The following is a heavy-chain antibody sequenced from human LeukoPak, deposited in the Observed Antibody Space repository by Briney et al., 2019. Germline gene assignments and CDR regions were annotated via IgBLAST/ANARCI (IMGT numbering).Heavy chain of an antibody. D-gene: IGHD3-10*01. V-gene: IGHV4-4*07. CDR2: IYTSGST. CDR1: GGSISSYY. Sequence: SETLSLTCTVSGGSISSYYWSWIRQSAGKGLEWTGRIYTSGSTNYNPSLKSRVTMSVDKSKNRFSLKLSSVTAAETAVYYCARETYYYGSGSRDYYMDVWGKGTTVTVSS. CDR3: ARETYYYGSGSRDYYMDV. J-gene: IGHJ6*03.